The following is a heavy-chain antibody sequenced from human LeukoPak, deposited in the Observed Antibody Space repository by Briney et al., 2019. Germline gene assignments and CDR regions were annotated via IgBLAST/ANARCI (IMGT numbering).Heavy chain of an antibody. J-gene: IGHJ5*02. V-gene: IGHV1-2*02. CDR3: ERGYCSGGSCHQRDWFDP. Sequence: ASVKVSCKASGYTFTGYYMHWVRQAPGQGLEWMGWINPNIDGTNYAQKFQGRVTMTRDTSISTAYMELSRLRSDDTAVYYCERGYCSGGSCHQRDWFDPWGQGTLVTVSS. CDR2: INPNIDGT. D-gene: IGHD2-15*01. CDR1: GYTFTGYY.